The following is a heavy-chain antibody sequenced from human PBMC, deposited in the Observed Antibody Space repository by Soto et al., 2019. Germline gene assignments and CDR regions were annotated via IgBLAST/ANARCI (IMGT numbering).Heavy chain of an antibody. D-gene: IGHD4-17*01. J-gene: IGHJ3*02. CDR1: GGTFSSYA. CDR3: ARDGALDDYSDYGRVPNAFDS. V-gene: IGHV1-69*01. CDR2: IIPIFGTA. Sequence: QVQLVQSGAEVKKPGSSVKVSCKASGGTFSSYAISWVRQAPGQGLEWMGGIIPIFGTANYAQKFQGRVTITADESTSTTYMELSSLRSEDTAVYYCARDGALDDYSDYGRVPNAFDSWGQGTMVTVSS.